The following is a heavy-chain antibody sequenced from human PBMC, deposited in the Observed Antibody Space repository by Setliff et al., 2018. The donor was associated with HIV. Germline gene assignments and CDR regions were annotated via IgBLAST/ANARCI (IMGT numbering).Heavy chain of an antibody. CDR2: FDPEDGET. CDR1: GNTLRELS. CDR3: TSSFRIFYYDSRTYSKWFDP. Sequence: ASVKVSCKVSGNTLRELSMHWVRQAPGEGLEWMGGFDPEDGETIYAQKFQGRVTMTEDTSTDTAYMELSSLSSDDTAVYYCTSSFRIFYYDSRTYSKWFDPWGQGTLVTVSS. V-gene: IGHV1-24*01. D-gene: IGHD3-22*01. J-gene: IGHJ5*02.